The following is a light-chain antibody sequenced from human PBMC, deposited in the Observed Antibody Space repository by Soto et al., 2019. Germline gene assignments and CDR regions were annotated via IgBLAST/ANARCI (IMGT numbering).Light chain of an antibody. CDR3: QQYSTYSRT. J-gene: IGKJ1*01. V-gene: IGKV1-5*03. CDR2: KAS. Sequence: DIQMTQSPSTLSASVGDRVTITCRASQSISSWLAWYQQKPGKAPNLLIYKASSLESGVPPRFSGSGSGTEFTLTISSLQPDDFATYYCQQYSTYSRTFGQGTKVEIK. CDR1: QSISSW.